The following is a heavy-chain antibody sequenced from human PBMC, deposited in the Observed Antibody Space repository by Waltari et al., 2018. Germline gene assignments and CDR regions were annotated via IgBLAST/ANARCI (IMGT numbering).Heavy chain of an antibody. J-gene: IGHJ1*01. CDR3: AGDKEGGSEYFQH. Sequence: QLQLQESGPGLVKPSETLSLTCTVSGGSISSSSYYWGWIRQPPGRGLGWIGSIYYSGSTYYNPSRKSRVTISVDTSKNQFSLKLSSVTAADTAVYYCAGDKEGGSEYFQHWGQGTLVTVSS. CDR1: GGSISSSSYY. CDR2: IYYSGST. D-gene: IGHD3-16*01. V-gene: IGHV4-39*07.